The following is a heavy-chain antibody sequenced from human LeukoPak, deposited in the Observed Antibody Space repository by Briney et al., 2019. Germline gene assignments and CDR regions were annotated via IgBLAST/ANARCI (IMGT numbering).Heavy chain of an antibody. CDR3: AKDRDRIVATSFDY. CDR2: ISYDGSNK. J-gene: IGHJ4*02. CDR1: GFTFSSYG. Sequence: PGGSLRLSCAASGFTFSSYGMHWVRQAPGKGLEWVAVISYDGSNKCYADSVKGRFTISRDNSKNTLYLQMNSLRAEDTAVYYCAKDRDRIVATSFDYWGQGTLVTVSS. V-gene: IGHV3-30*18. D-gene: IGHD5-12*01.